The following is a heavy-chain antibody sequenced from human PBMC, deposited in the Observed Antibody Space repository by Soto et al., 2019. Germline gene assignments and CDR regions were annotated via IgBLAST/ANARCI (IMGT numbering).Heavy chain of an antibody. V-gene: IGHV4-4*02. CDR3: ARDVAVAGESDRFDQ. CDR2: VYHTGLT. J-gene: IGHJ4*02. Sequence: QVQLQQSGPGLVKPSGTLSLTCAVSGDSITTNKWWSWVRQPPGKGLEWIGEVYHTGLTNYNSSLKSRVTMSVDTSKNQISMKLTSVTAADTAMYYCARDVAVAGESDRFDQWGQGTLVTVSS. D-gene: IGHD6-19*01. CDR1: GDSITTNKW.